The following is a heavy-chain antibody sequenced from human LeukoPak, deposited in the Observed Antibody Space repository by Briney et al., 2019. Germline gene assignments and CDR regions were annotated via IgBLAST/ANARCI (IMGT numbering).Heavy chain of an antibody. J-gene: IGHJ4*02. V-gene: IGHV1-69*04. Sequence: SVKVSCKASGGTFSSYAISWVRQAPGQGLEWMGRIIPILGIANYAQKFQGRVTITADKSTSTAYVELSSLRSEDTAVYYCASTDIVATIRGYYFDYWGQGTLVTVSS. D-gene: IGHD5-12*01. CDR1: GGTFSSYA. CDR2: IIPILGIA. CDR3: ASTDIVATIRGYYFDY.